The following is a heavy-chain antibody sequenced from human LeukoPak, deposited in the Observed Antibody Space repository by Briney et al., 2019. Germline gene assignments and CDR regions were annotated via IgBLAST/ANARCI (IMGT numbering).Heavy chain of an antibody. CDR3: ARRRTAMAMEDY. CDR1: GYGFTSYW. D-gene: IGHD5-18*01. Sequence: GESLQISCKGSGYGFTSYWIGWVRPMPGKGLEWMGIIYPGDSDTRYSPSFQGQVIISADKSISTAYLQWSSLKASDTAMYYCARRRTAMAMEDYWGQGTLVTVSS. J-gene: IGHJ4*02. CDR2: IYPGDSDT. V-gene: IGHV5-51*01.